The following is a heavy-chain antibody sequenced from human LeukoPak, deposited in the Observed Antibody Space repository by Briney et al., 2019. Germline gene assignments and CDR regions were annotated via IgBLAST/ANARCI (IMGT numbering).Heavy chain of an antibody. CDR2: MNPKSGNT. J-gene: IGHJ4*02. D-gene: IGHD6-19*01. CDR3: ARGSGWYNY. Sequence: ASVKVSCKASGYTFTRYDINWVGQASGKGGEGMGWMNPKSGNTGYAQKFQGRDNITRNTSISTAYMELSSLRSEDTAVYYCARGSGWYNYWGQGTLVTVSS. V-gene: IGHV1-8*01. CDR1: GYTFTRYD.